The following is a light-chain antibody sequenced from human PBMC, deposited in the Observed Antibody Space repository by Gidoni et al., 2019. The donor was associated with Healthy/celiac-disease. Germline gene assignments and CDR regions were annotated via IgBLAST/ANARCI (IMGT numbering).Light chain of an antibody. V-gene: IGKV1-6*01. Sequence: AIQMIQSPSSLSASVGDRVTITCRASQGIRNDLDWYQQKPGKAPKLLIYAASSLQSGVPSRFSGSGSGTDFTLTISSLQPEDFATYYCLQDYNYPRTFGQGTKVEIK. CDR2: AAS. CDR1: QGIRND. CDR3: LQDYNYPRT. J-gene: IGKJ1*01.